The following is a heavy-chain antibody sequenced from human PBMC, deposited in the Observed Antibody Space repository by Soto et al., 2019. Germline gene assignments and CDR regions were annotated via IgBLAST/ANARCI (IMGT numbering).Heavy chain of an antibody. D-gene: IGHD2-2*01. CDR3: AILRLGYCSSTSCTQLGYSYGPFDY. CDR1: GYSFTSYW. CDR2: IDPSDSYT. J-gene: IGHJ4*02. V-gene: IGHV5-10-1*01. Sequence: PGESLKIFCKGSGYSFTSYWISWVRQMPGKGLEWMGRIDPSDSYTNYSPSFQGHVTISADKSISTAYLQWSSLKASDTAMYYCAILRLGYCSSTSCTQLGYSYGPFDYWGQGTLVTVSS.